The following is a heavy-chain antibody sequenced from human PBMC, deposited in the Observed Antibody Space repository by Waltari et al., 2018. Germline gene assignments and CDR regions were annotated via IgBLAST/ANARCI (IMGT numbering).Heavy chain of an antibody. J-gene: IGHJ4*02. CDR2: INHSGST. D-gene: IGHD3-10*01. CDR3: ARATMVRGLDY. Sequence: QVQLQQWGAGLLKPSETLSLTCAVYGGSFSGYYWSWIRQPPGKGLEWIGEINHSGSTNYNPSLKSRVTISVDTSKNQFSLKLSSVTAADTAVYYCARATMVRGLDYWGQGTLVTVSS. CDR1: GGSFSGYY. V-gene: IGHV4-34*01.